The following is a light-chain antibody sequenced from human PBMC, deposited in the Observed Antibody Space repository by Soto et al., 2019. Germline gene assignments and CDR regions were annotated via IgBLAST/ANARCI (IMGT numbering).Light chain of an antibody. CDR3: NSYSSTSFYV. Sequence: QSVLAQPASMSGSPGQSITISCTGSGSDIATFNYVSWYQQYPGKAPKLLIYQVASRASGVSHRFSGSKSGNTAALTISGLQPEDEAEYYCNSYSSTSFYVFGIGTKVTVL. J-gene: IGLJ1*01. CDR2: QVA. V-gene: IGLV2-14*01. CDR1: GSDIATFNY.